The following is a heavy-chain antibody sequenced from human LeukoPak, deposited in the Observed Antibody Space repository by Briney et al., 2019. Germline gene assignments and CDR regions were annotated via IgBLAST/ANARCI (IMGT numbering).Heavy chain of an antibody. CDR3: VKDRHLGWHYFDS. V-gene: IGHV3-9*01. D-gene: IGHD6-19*01. CDR2: ISWNSGST. Sequence: PGGSLRLSCVASGFSFDDYAMYWVRQAPGKGLEWVSGISWNSGSTGYADSVKGRFTISRDNAKNSLFLQMNSLRVEDTALYYCVKDRHLGWHYFDSWGQGTLVTVSS. CDR1: GFSFDDYA. J-gene: IGHJ4*02.